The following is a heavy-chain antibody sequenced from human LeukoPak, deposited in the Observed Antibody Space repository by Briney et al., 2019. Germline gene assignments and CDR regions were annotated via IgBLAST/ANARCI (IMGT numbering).Heavy chain of an antibody. D-gene: IGHD6-19*01. CDR3: TTDMRGIAVAGTEIDY. Sequence: PGGSLRLSCAVSGFTLSNAGMNWVRQAPGKGLEWVCRIKSKTDGGATDYAAPVKGRFTISRDDSKNTLYLQMNSLKTEDTAVYYCTTDMRGIAVAGTEIDYGGQGTLVTVSS. J-gene: IGHJ4*02. CDR1: GFTLSNAG. V-gene: IGHV3-15*01. CDR2: IKSKTDGGAT.